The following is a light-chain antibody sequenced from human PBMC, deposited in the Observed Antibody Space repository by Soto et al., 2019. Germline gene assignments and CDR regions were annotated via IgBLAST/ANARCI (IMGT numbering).Light chain of an antibody. V-gene: IGKV3-15*01. CDR1: QSIGDT. Sequence: EVLMSLYPATLSLCRGGICTLCCGASQSIGDTLAWYQQKPGQAPRLVIHGASSRVTGLPARFSGSGSGTDFTLTISSLQAEDVAVYYCQQYYSTPPTFGQGTKVDIK. CDR2: GAS. J-gene: IGKJ1*01. CDR3: QQYYSTPPT.